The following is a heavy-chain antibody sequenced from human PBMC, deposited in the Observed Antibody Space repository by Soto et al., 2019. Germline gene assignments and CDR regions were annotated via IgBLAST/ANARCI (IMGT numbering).Heavy chain of an antibody. Sequence: SETLSLTCAVSGGSISSSNWWSWVRQPPGKGLEWIGEIYHSGSTNCNPSLKSRVTISVDKSKNQFSLKLSSVTAADTAVYYCARLSYDSSGYRRGWFDPWGQGTLVTVSS. CDR1: GGSISSSNW. V-gene: IGHV4-4*02. CDR3: ARLSYDSSGYRRGWFDP. J-gene: IGHJ5*02. CDR2: IYHSGST. D-gene: IGHD3-22*01.